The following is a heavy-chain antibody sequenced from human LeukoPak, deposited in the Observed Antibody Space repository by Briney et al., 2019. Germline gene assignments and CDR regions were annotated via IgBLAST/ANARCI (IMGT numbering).Heavy chain of an antibody. Sequence: SETLSLTCTVSGGSISSYYWSWIRQPPGKGLEWIGYIYYSGSTNYNPSLKSRVTISVDTSKNQSSLKLSSVTAANTAVYYCARGWELSFDYWGQGTLVTVSS. CDR1: GGSISSYY. J-gene: IGHJ4*02. D-gene: IGHD1-26*01. CDR2: IYYSGST. V-gene: IGHV4-59*01. CDR3: ARGWELSFDY.